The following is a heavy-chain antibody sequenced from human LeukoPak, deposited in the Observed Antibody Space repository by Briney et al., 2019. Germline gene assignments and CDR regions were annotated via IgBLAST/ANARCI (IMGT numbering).Heavy chain of an antibody. D-gene: IGHD3-22*01. Sequence: GASVKVSCKASGYTFTNHYLHWVRQAPGQGLEWMGIINPSGESASYAQKFQGRITMTRDKSTRTAYTELSSLRSEDTAVYYCARGRFYSDTSGYSGLDYWGQGPLVTVSS. J-gene: IGHJ4*02. CDR2: INPSGESA. CDR3: ARGRFYSDTSGYSGLDY. CDR1: GYTFTNHY. V-gene: IGHV1-46*01.